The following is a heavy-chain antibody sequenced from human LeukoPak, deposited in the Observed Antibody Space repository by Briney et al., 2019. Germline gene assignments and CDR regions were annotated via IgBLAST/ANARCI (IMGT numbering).Heavy chain of an antibody. J-gene: IGHJ4*02. CDR3: ARSFYGSGSY. CDR2: IKQDGSEK. CDR1: EFTFSSYW. D-gene: IGHD3-10*01. V-gene: IGHV3-7*03. Sequence: GGSLRLSCAASEFTFSSYWMSWVRQAPGKGLEWVANIKQDGSEKYYVDSVKGRFTISRDNAKNSLYLQMNSLRAEDTAVYYCARSFYGSGSYWGQGTLVTVSS.